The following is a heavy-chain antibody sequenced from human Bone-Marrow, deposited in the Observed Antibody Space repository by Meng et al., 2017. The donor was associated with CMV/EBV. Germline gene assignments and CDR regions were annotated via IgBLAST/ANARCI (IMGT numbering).Heavy chain of an antibody. D-gene: IGHD5-24*01. CDR3: ARKRWTGAPYYFDY. CDR1: GGSISSGDYY. J-gene: IGHJ4*02. V-gene: IGHV4-30-4*08. Sequence: SETLSLTCTVSGGSISSGDYYWSWIRQPPGKGLEWIGYIYYSGSTYYNPSLKSRVTISVDTSKNQFSLKLSSVTAADTAVYYCARKRWTGAPYYFDYWGQRTLVTVSS. CDR2: IYYSGST.